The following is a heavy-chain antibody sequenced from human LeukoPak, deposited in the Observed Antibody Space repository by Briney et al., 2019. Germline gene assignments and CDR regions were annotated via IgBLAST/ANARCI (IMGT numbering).Heavy chain of an antibody. CDR1: GYTFTSYG. J-gene: IGHJ6*03. Sequence: ASVKVSCKASGYTFTSYGISWVRQAPGQGLEWMGWISAYNGNTNYAQKLQGRVTMTTDTSTSTAYMELRSLRSDDTAVYYCARDEGATVVLRGWGYYYYYMDVWGKGTTVTVSS. D-gene: IGHD4-11*01. V-gene: IGHV1-18*01. CDR3: ARDEGATVVLRGWGYYYYYMDV. CDR2: ISAYNGNT.